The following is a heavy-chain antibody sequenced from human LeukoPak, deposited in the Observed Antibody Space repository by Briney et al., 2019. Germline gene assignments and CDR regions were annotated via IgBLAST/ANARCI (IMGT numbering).Heavy chain of an antibody. D-gene: IGHD6-19*01. CDR2: ISWNSGSI. CDR1: GFTFDDYA. Sequence: PGRSLRLSCAASGFTFDDYAMHWVRQAPGKGLEWVSGISWNSGSIGYADSVKGRFTISRDNAKNSLYLQMNSLRAEDTALYYCAKDLAVAGIDAFDIWGQGTMVTVSS. J-gene: IGHJ3*02. CDR3: AKDLAVAGIDAFDI. V-gene: IGHV3-9*01.